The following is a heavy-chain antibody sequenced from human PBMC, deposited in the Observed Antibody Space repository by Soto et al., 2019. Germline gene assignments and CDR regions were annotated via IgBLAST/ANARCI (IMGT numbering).Heavy chain of an antibody. J-gene: IGHJ6*03. D-gene: IGHD4-17*01. CDR1: GGAISSGC. V-gene: IGHV4-59*08. CDR2: IYYSGST. Sequence: PSGRLCLTGADAGGAISSGCWIWIKKTPGKGLEWVGYIYYSGSTNYNPSLKSRVTISVDTSKDQFSLKLSSVTAADTAVYYCARVDYCDYRLEWDRYYSFMAVWAKGTTVTVSS. CDR3: ARVDYCDYRLEWDRYYSFMAV.